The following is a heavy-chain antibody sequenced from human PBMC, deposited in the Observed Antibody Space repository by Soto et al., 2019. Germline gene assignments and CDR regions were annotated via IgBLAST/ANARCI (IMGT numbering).Heavy chain of an antibody. Sequence: LRLSCAASGFTFRSYSMNWVRQAPGKGLEWVSSISSSSSYIYYADSVKGRFTISRDNAKNSLYLQMNSLRAEDKAVYYCARDRVAAAGYYYYYYGMDVWGQGTTVTVSS. CDR3: ARDRVAAAGYYYYYYGMDV. D-gene: IGHD6-13*01. CDR1: GFTFRSYS. V-gene: IGHV3-21*01. CDR2: ISSSSSYI. J-gene: IGHJ6*02.